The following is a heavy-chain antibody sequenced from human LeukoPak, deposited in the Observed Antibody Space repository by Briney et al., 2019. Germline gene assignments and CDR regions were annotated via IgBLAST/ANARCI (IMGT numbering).Heavy chain of an antibody. Sequence: GASVKVSCKASGYTFTSYYMHWVRQAPGQGLEWMGIIHPSGGSTSYAQKFQGRVTMTRDTSTSTVYMELSSLRSEDTAVYYCARGTFTMIVVVYNWFDPWGQGTLVTVSS. V-gene: IGHV1-46*01. D-gene: IGHD3-22*01. CDR1: GYTFTSYY. J-gene: IGHJ5*02. CDR3: ARGTFTMIVVVYNWFDP. CDR2: IHPSGGST.